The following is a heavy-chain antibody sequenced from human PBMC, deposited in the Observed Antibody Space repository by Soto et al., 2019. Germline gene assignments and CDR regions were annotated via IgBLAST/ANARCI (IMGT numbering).Heavy chain of an antibody. CDR2: IYYSGST. J-gene: IGHJ6*02. CDR3: ASSNIAAAGFYYYGMDV. D-gene: IGHD6-13*01. CDR1: GGSISSYY. V-gene: IGHV4-59*01. Sequence: SETLSLTCTVSGGSISSYYWSWIRQPPGKGLVWFGYIYYSGSTNYNPSLKSRVTISVDTSKNQFSLKLSSVTAADTAVYYCASSNIAAAGFYYYGMDVWGRGTTVTVSS.